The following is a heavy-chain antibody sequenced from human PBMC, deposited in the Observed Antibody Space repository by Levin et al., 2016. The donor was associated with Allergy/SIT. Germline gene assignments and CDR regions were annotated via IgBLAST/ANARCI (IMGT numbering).Heavy chain of an antibody. CDR3: VKILVSHSTPYVEFFHD. CDR2: ISYHGNDK. Sequence: WIRQPPGKGLEWVSSISYHGNDKYYADSVEGRFTISRDQSKNTLSLQMNSLRAEDTAVYYCVKILVSHSTPYVEFFHDWGLGTLVTVSS. J-gene: IGHJ1*01. D-gene: IGHD3-16*01. V-gene: IGHV3-30*04.